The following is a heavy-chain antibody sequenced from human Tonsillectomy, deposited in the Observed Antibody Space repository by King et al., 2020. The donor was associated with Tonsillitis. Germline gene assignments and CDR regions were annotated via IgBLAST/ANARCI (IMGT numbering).Heavy chain of an antibody. Sequence: LVQSGAEVKKPGASVRVSCMTSGYTFTGHYLHWVRQAPGQGLEWMGWMNPDNGDTSDAQNFQGRVTMTGDTSISTAFMELTRLRSDDTAVYYCARGGLPTFDYWGQGTLVTVSS. J-gene: IGHJ4*02. CDR1: GYTFTGHY. CDR3: ARGGLPTFDY. CDR2: MNPDNGDT. V-gene: IGHV1-2*02.